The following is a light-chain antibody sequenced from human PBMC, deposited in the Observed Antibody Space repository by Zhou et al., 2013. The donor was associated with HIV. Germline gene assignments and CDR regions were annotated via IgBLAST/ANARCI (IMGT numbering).Light chain of an antibody. CDR3: QQYDSWPPYT. V-gene: IGKV3D-15*01. Sequence: EIVLTQSPGTLSLSPGDRATLSCRASQSVRKSLAWYQQKRGQAPRLLIYDASNRATGIPARFSGSGSGAEFTLTISSLQSEDFAVYYCQQYDSWPPYTFGQGTKLEIK. CDR2: DAS. J-gene: IGKJ2*01. CDR1: QSVRKS.